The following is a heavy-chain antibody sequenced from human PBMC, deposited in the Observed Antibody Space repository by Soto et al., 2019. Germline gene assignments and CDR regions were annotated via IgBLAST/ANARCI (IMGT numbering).Heavy chain of an antibody. CDR3: VRDTSPYSSGWHNRHFDY. Sequence: QVQLVESGGGVVQPGRSLRHSCAASGFTFSSYAMHWVRQAPGKGLEWVAVISYDGSNKYYADSVRGRFTISRDNSKTLYLQMNTLRGEDTALYYCVRDTSPYSSGWHNRHFDYWGQGTLVTVSS. D-gene: IGHD6-19*01. V-gene: IGHV3-30-3*01. CDR1: GFTFSSYA. CDR2: ISYDGSNK. J-gene: IGHJ4*02.